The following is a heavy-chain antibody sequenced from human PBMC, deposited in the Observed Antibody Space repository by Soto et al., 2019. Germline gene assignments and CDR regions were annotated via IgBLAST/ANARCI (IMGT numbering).Heavy chain of an antibody. CDR1: GRSISSGGYS. J-gene: IGHJ4*02. D-gene: IGHD5-18*01. Sequence: SETLSLTCAVSGRSISSGGYSWSWIRQPPGKGLEWIGYIYHSGSTYYNPSLKSRVTISVDRSKNQFSLKLSSVTAADTAVYYCASKSGYSYGVDYWGQGTLVTVSS. CDR2: IYHSGST. CDR3: ASKSGYSYGVDY. V-gene: IGHV4-30-2*01.